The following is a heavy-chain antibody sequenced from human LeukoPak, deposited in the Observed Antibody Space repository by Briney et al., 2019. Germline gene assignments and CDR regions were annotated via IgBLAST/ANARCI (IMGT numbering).Heavy chain of an antibody. CDR2: ISSSGNTI. Sequence: GGSLRLSCAASGFTFSSYEMNWVRQAPGKGLEWVSYISSSGNTIYYADSVKGRFSISRDNAKNSLFLQMSSLRAEDTAIYYCARDSPQYCSSTSCYYRYWGQGTLVTVSS. D-gene: IGHD2-2*01. V-gene: IGHV3-48*03. CDR1: GFTFSSYE. J-gene: IGHJ4*02. CDR3: ARDSPQYCSSTSCYYRY.